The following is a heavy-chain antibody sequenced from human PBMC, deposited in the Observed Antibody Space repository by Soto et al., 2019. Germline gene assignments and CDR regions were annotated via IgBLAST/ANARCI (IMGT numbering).Heavy chain of an antibody. V-gene: IGHV3-30*18. CDR1: GFTFSSYG. J-gene: IGHJ4*02. CDR2: ISYDGSNK. Sequence: QVQLVESGGGVVQPGRSLRLSCAASGFTFSSYGMHWVRQAPGKGLEWVAVISYDGSNKYYADSVKGRFTISRDNSKNTLYLQMNSLRAEDSAVYYCAKDFEGEYYFAYWGQGTLVTVSS. CDR3: AKDFEGEYYFAY. D-gene: IGHD3-16*01.